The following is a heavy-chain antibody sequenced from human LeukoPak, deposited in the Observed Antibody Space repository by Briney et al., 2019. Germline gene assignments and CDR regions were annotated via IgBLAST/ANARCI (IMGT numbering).Heavy chain of an antibody. J-gene: IGHJ3*02. D-gene: IGHD2-2*01. CDR3: ARDSNPSLTEGGAFDI. CDR1: GGSISSYY. CDR2: IYYSGST. Sequence: PSETLSLTCTVSGGSISSYYWSWIRQPPGKGLEWIGYIYYSGSTNYNPSLKSRVTISVDTSKNQFSLKLSSVTAADTAVYYCARDSNPSLTEGGAFDIWGQGTMVTVSS. V-gene: IGHV4-59*12.